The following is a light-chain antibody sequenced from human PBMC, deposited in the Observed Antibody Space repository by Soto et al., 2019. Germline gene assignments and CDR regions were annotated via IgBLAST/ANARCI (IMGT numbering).Light chain of an antibody. J-gene: IGLJ1*01. Sequence: QSVLTQPPSVSAAPGQRDTISCPGSSSNIENNYVSWYRQLPGTAPNLLIYEDNKRPSGIPDRFSGSKSGTSATLGITGLETGDEAEYYCATWDISRSGGGFGSGTKLTVL. CDR1: SSNIENNY. CDR3: ATWDISRSGGG. V-gene: IGLV1-51*02. CDR2: EDN.